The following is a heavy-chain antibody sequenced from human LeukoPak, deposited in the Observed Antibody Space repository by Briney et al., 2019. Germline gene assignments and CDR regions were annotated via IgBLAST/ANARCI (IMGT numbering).Heavy chain of an antibody. D-gene: IGHD2/OR15-2a*01. J-gene: IGHJ2*01. Sequence: PGGSLRLSCAASGFTFSSYDMHWVRQATGKGLEWVSAIGTAGDTYYPGSVRGRFTISRENAKNSLYLQMNSLRAGDTAVYYCARVNRGSPYWYFDLWGRGTLVTVSS. CDR1: GFTFSSYD. V-gene: IGHV3-13*01. CDR3: ARVNRGSPYWYFDL. CDR2: IGTAGDT.